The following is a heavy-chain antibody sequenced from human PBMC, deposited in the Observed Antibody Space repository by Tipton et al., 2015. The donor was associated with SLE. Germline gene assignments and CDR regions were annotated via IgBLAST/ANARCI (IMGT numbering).Heavy chain of an antibody. CDR1: GGSISSRSYD. V-gene: IGHV4-39*05. CDR2: IYDTGNT. J-gene: IGHJ4*02. D-gene: IGHD3-22*01. Sequence: PSLTCTVSGGSISSRSYDWGWIRQPPGKGLEWIGSIYDTGNTYYNPSLKSRVTISEDTSRNQFSLKLTSVTAADTAVYYCVGWGSSGYYYGFDYWGQGTLVTVSS. CDR3: VGWGSSGYYYGFDY.